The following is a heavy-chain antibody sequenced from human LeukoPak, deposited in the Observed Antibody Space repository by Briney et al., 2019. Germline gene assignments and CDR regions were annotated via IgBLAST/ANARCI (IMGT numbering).Heavy chain of an antibody. D-gene: IGHD2-2*01. CDR3: ARDSHAYVDAFDI. V-gene: IGHV4-61*02. CDR2: IYARGNT. Sequence: SETLSLTCTVSGGSISSSSYYWSWIRQPAGKGLEWIGRIYARGNTNYNPSLKSRVTISVDTSKNQFSLKLSSVTAADTAVYFCARDSHAYVDAFDIWGQGTMVTVSS. CDR1: GGSISSSSYY. J-gene: IGHJ3*02.